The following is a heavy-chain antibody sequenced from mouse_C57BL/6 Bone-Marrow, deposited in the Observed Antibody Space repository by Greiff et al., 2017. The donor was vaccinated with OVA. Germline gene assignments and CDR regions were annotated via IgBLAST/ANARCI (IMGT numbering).Heavy chain of an antibody. V-gene: IGHV1-64*01. CDR2: IHPNSGST. D-gene: IGHD4-1*01. CDR1: GYTFTSYW. CDR3: AKAPLGLFAY. Sequence: QVQLKQPGAELVKPGASVKLSCKASGYTFTSYWMHWVKQRPGQGLEWIGMIHPNSGSTNYNEKFKSKATLTVDKSSSTAYMQLSSLTSEDSAVYYCAKAPLGLFAYWGQGTLVTVSA. J-gene: IGHJ3*01.